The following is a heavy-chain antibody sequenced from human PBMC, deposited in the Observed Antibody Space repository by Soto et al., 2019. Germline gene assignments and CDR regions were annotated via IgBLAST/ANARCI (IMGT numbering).Heavy chain of an antibody. CDR2: ISGSGGST. V-gene: IGHV3-23*01. Sequence: GGSLRLSCAASGFTFSSYAMSWVRQAPGKGLEWVSAISGSGGSTYYADSVKGRFTISRDNSKNTLYLQMNSLRAEDTAVYYCAKESGEQQLRFYYYYYYGMDVWGQGTTVTVSS. CDR3: AKESGEQQLRFYYYYYYGMDV. J-gene: IGHJ6*02. CDR1: GFTFSSYA. D-gene: IGHD6-13*01.